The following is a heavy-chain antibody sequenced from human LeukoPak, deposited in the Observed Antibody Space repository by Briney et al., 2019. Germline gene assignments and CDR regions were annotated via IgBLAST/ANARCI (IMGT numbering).Heavy chain of an antibody. CDR2: IYSSGSS. D-gene: IGHD3-22*01. CDR3: ARSFSYYYDSSGYDP. Sequence: SETLSLTCYVSGDSINNDNYYWGWMRQPAGKGLEWIGRIYSSGSSSYNPSLKSRVTMSIDTTKKQFSLKLRSVTAADTAVYYCARSFSYYYDSSGYDPWGQGTLVTVSS. J-gene: IGHJ5*02. CDR1: GDSINNDNYY. V-gene: IGHV4-4*07.